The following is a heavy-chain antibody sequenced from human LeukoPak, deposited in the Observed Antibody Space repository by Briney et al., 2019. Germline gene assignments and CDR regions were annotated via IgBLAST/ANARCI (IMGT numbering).Heavy chain of an antibody. Sequence: ASVKVSCKASGYIFTGYYMHWVRQAPGQGLEWMGWINPNSGGTNYAQKFQGRVTMTRDTSISTAYMELSRLRSDDTAVYYCARDHSVAAGSYYYYYMDVWGKGTTVTISS. J-gene: IGHJ6*03. CDR1: GYIFTGYY. D-gene: IGHD6-13*01. CDR2: INPNSGGT. V-gene: IGHV1-2*02. CDR3: ARDHSVAAGSYYYYYMDV.